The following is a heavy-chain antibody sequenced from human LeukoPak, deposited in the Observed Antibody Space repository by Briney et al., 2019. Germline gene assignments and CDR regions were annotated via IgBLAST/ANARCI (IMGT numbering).Heavy chain of an antibody. D-gene: IGHD2-15*01. CDR3: AREGIDV. CDR2: INPGGGST. V-gene: IGHV1-46*01. Sequence: ASVKVSCKASGYIFTNYYMQWVRQAPGQGLEWMGIINPGGGSTDYAQKFQGRVTMTSDTSTSTVYMELSSLRSEDTAVYYCAREGIDVWGQGTTATVSS. J-gene: IGHJ6*02. CDR1: GYIFTNYY.